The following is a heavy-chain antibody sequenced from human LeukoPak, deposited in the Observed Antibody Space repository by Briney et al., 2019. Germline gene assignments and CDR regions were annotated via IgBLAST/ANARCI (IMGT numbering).Heavy chain of an antibody. D-gene: IGHD2-2*01. Sequence: GGSLRLSCAASGFTFSSYWMSWVRQAPGKGLEWVANIKQDGSEKYYVDSVKGRFTISRDNAKNSLYLQMNSLRAEDTAVYYCAREPHYRYCTGTSCSRNNWFDPWGQGTLVTVSS. CDR3: AREPHYRYCTGTSCSRNNWFDP. CDR2: IKQDGSEK. V-gene: IGHV3-7*01. CDR1: GFTFSSYW. J-gene: IGHJ5*02.